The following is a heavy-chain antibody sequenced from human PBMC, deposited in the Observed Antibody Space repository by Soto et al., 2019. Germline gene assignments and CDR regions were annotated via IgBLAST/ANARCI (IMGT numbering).Heavy chain of an antibody. CDR2: ISGSGGST. Sequence: EVQLLESGGGLVQPGGSLRLSCAASGFTFSSYAMSWVRQAPGKGLEWVSVISGSGGSTYYADSVKGRFTISRDNSKNTLYLQMNSLRAEDTAVYYCAKDSTMVRGVILDHFDYWGQGTVVTVYS. CDR3: AKDSTMVRGVILDHFDY. V-gene: IGHV3-23*01. CDR1: GFTFSSYA. D-gene: IGHD3-10*01. J-gene: IGHJ4*02.